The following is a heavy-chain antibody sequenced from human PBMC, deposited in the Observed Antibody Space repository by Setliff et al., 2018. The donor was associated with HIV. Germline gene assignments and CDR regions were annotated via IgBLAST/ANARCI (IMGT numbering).Heavy chain of an antibody. J-gene: IGHJ6*02. V-gene: IGHV4-39*07. CDR1: GGSISTSSYY. Sequence: SETLSLTCTVSGGSISTSSYYWGWIRQSPGKGLEWIGSIYYSWSTYYNPSLKSRVTISVDTSKNQFSLKLSSVTAADTAVYYCARENGRTNYYYYYGMDVWGQGTTVTVSS. CDR3: ARENGRTNYYYYYGMDV. CDR2: IYYSWST.